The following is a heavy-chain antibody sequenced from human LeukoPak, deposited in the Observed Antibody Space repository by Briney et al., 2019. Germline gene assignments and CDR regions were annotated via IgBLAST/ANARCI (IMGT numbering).Heavy chain of an antibody. J-gene: IGHJ4*02. D-gene: IGHD3-10*01. V-gene: IGHV3-33*01. Sequence: GRALRLSCAASGFTFSIYGMHWVRQAPGKGLEWVAVILNDGSNKYYADSVKGLFTISRDNSKNTLYLQMNSLRAEDTAVYSCARASGPFDYWGQGTLVTVSS. CDR2: ILNDGSNK. CDR3: ARASGPFDY. CDR1: GFTFSIYG.